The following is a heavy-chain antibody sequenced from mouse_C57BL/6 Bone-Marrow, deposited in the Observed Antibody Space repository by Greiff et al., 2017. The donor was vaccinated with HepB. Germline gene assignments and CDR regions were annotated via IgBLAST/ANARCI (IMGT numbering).Heavy chain of an antibody. V-gene: IGHV1-55*01. D-gene: IGHD2-3*01. J-gene: IGHJ4*01. Sequence: VKLQQPGAELVKPGASVKMSCKASGYTFTSYWITWVKQRPGQGLEWIGDIYPGSGSTNYNEKFKSKATLTVDTSSSTAYMQLSSLTSEDSAVYYCARTPYDGYSYYYAMDYWGQGTSVTVSS. CDR3: ARTPYDGYSYYYAMDY. CDR1: GYTFTSYW. CDR2: IYPGSGST.